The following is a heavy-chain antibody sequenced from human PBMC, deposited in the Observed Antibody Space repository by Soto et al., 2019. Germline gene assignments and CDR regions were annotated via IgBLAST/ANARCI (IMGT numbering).Heavy chain of an antibody. CDR1: GFTFSGSA. CDR2: IRTKPNSYAT. D-gene: IGHD4-17*01. V-gene: IGHV3-73*01. CDR3: TATVTSYYMDV. Sequence: EVQLVESGGGLVQPGGSLKLSCAASGFTFSGSAMHWVRQASGKGLEWVGRIRTKPNSYATAYAASVNGRFTISRDDSKNTAYLQMNSLNSENTAVYCCTATVTSYYMDVWGKGTTVTVSS. J-gene: IGHJ6*03.